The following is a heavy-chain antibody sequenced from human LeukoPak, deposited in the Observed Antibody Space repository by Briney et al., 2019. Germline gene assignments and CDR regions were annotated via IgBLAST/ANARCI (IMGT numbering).Heavy chain of an antibody. V-gene: IGHV4-59*12. CDR2: IYYSGST. CDR1: GGSISSYY. Sequence: SETLSLTCTVSGGSISSYYWSWIRQPPGKGLEWIGYIYYSGSTNYNPSLKSRVTISVDTSKNQFSLKLSSVAAADTAVYYCARAISRVVAATTDAFDIWGQGTMVTVSS. CDR3: ARAISRVVAATTDAFDI. D-gene: IGHD2-15*01. J-gene: IGHJ3*02.